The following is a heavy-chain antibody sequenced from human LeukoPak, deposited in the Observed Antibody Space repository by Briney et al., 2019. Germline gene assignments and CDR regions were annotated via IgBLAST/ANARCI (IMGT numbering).Heavy chain of an antibody. D-gene: IGHD7-27*01. V-gene: IGHV3-23*01. CDR1: GFTFNNYG. CDR2: IRANGETT. Sequence: GGSLRLSCAASGFTFNNYGMHWVRQAPGKGLEWVSGIRANGETTYYADSVRGRFTISRDNSRSMVWLQMNSLTAEDTAMYYCGRDLNWGAFDIRGLGTLVTVSS. CDR3: GRDLNWGAFDI. J-gene: IGHJ3*02.